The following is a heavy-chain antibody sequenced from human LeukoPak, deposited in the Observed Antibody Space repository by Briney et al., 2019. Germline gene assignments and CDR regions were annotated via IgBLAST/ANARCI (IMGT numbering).Heavy chain of an antibody. CDR2: INPNSGDT. J-gene: IGHJ6*02. V-gene: IGHV1-2*02. Sequence: ASVKVSCKASGYTFTGFYIHWARQAPGQGLEWMGWINPNSGDTNYAQNLQGRVTMTRDTSISTAYMELSRLRSDDTAVYYCASLSNHYYYGMDVWGQGTTVTVSS. CDR1: GYTFTGFY. CDR3: ASLSNHYYYGMDV.